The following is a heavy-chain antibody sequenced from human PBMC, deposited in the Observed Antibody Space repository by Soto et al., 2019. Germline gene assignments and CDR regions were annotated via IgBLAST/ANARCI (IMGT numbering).Heavy chain of an antibody. J-gene: IGHJ4*02. CDR2: IIPIYGRA. CDR3: VGGRTATTTLAY. D-gene: IGHD2-21*01. CDR1: GGTFSAYA. Sequence: QVQLVQSGAEVKKPGSSVKVSCKASGGTFSAYAISWVRQAPGQGLEWMGGIIPIYGRAKKSQKFQGRVKITADEYTGTAYMEMSSLTSEATAMSYFVGGRTATTTLAYWGPGTPVTVSS. V-gene: IGHV1-69*01.